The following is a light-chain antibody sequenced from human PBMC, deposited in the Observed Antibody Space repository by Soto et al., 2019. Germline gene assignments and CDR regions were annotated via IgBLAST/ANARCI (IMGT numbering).Light chain of an antibody. V-gene: IGLV2-14*01. J-gene: IGLJ1*01. Sequence: QSVLTQPASVSGSPGQPITISCTGTSSDIGGYNYVSWYQQYPGKAPKVMIYDVSNRPSGVSNRFSGSKSGNTASLTISGLQAEDEADYYCSSYTSSSTLEVFGTGTKLTVL. CDR1: SSDIGGYNY. CDR3: SSYTSSSTLEV. CDR2: DVS.